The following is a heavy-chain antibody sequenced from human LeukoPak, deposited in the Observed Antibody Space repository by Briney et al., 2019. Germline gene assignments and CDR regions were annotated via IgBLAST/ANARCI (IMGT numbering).Heavy chain of an antibody. CDR2: IKQDGSEK. Sequence: GGSLRLSCAASGFTFSSYWMSWVRQAPGKGLEWVANIKQDGSEKYYVDSVKGRFTISRDNAKNSLYLQMNSLRAEDTAVYYCARDLGSGSWSRFYYYYGMDVWGQGTTVTVSS. J-gene: IGHJ6*02. CDR3: ARDLGSGSWSRFYYYYGMDV. D-gene: IGHD6-13*01. CDR1: GFTFSSYW. V-gene: IGHV3-7*01.